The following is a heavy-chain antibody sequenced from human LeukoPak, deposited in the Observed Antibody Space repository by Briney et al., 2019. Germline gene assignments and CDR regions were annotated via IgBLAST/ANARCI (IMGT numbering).Heavy chain of an antibody. J-gene: IGHJ5*02. CDR3: ARGGEPSGWYPT. CDR2: IIPIFGTA. Sequence: SVKVSCQASGGTFSSYAISWVRQAPGQGLEWMGGIIPIFGTANYAQKFQGRVTITADKSTSTAYMELSSLRSEDTAVYYCARGGEPSGWYPTWGQGTLVTVSS. CDR1: GGTFSSYA. V-gene: IGHV1-69*06. D-gene: IGHD6-19*01.